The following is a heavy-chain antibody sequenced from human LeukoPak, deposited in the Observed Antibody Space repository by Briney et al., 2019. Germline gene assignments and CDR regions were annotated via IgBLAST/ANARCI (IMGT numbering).Heavy chain of an antibody. CDR3: AKSPYRGGSSWTEFDY. CDR1: GFTFSSYA. D-gene: IGHD6-13*01. J-gene: IGHJ4*02. Sequence: PGGSLRLSCAASGFTFSSYAMHWVRQAPGKGLEWVALISFDGRSEYYTDSVKGRFTISRDNARNTVYLQMNSLRDEDTAVYYCAKSPYRGGSSWTEFDYWGQGTLVTVSS. CDR2: ISFDGRSE. V-gene: IGHV3-30-3*02.